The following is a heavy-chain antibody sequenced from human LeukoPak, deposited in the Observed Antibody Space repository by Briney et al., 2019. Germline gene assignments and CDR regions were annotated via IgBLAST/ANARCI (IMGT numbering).Heavy chain of an antibody. Sequence: SETLSLTCTVSGGSISSSCYYWGWIRQPPGKGLEWIGSISSGGSTHYIPSLKSRVTISVDTSKNQFSLKLSSVTAADTAVYYCARRSYDGSGYYYVDYWGQGTLVTVSS. V-gene: IGHV4-39*01. CDR1: GGSISSSCYY. CDR3: ARRSYDGSGYYYVDY. D-gene: IGHD3-22*01. J-gene: IGHJ4*02. CDR2: ISSGGST.